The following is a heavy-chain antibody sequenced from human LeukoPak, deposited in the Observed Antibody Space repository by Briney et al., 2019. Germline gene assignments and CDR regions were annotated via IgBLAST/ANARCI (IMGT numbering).Heavy chain of an antibody. Sequence: SETLSLTCAVSGGSISSSNWWSWVRQPPGKGLEWIGEIYHSGSTNYNPSLKSRVTISVDKSKNQFSLKLSSVTAADTAVYYCARDTSSSWSYYMDVWGKGTTVTVSS. D-gene: IGHD6-13*01. CDR3: ARDTSSSWSYYMDV. CDR1: GGSISSSNW. CDR2: IYHSGST. J-gene: IGHJ6*03. V-gene: IGHV4-4*02.